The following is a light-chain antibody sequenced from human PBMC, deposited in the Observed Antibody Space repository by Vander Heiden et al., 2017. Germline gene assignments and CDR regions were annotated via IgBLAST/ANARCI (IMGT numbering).Light chain of an antibody. Sequence: EVVLTQSPAFQAVTPREKVTITCRASQSINSSLHWYQQKPDQSPKFLIKYASQSFSGVPSRFSDSGSGTDFTLTINSLEAEDAATYYCHQTRSLPHTFGQGTKLEIK. CDR1: QSINSS. V-gene: IGKV6-21*01. J-gene: IGKJ2*01. CDR3: HQTRSLPHT. CDR2: YAS.